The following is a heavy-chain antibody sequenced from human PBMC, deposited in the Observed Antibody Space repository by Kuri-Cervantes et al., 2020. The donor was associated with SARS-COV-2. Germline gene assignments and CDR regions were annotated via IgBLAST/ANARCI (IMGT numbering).Heavy chain of an antibody. J-gene: IGHJ4*02. D-gene: IGHD3-16*01. Sequence: SVKVSCKASGDTFSAYAISWVRQAPGQGLEWMGRLSPVLRTTHYAQKFQGRLTITADNSTTTAYMDLGSLESDDTAVYYCAVGGEYQMLGPYLNYWGQGTLVTVSS. CDR1: GDTFSAYA. CDR3: AVGGEYQMLGPYLNY. CDR2: LSPVLRTT. V-gene: IGHV1-69*04.